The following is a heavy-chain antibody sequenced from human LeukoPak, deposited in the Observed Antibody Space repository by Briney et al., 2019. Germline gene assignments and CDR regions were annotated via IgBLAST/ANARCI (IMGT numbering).Heavy chain of an antibody. D-gene: IGHD4-23*01. CDR2: IGSSSSSI. V-gene: IGHV3-48*01. J-gene: IGHJ5*02. Sequence: GESLRLSCAASGFTFSSYSMNWVRQAPGKGLEWVSYIGSSSSSIYYADSVKGRFTISRDNAKYSLYLQMNSLRAEDTAVYYCAKSAYDGNWFDPWGQGTLVTVSS. CDR1: GFTFSSYS. CDR3: AKSAYDGNWFDP.